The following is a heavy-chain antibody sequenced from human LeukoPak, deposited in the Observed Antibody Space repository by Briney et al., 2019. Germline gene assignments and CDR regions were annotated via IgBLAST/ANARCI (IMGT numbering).Heavy chain of an antibody. CDR3: ARKRRRGYYLNSAFDM. CDR1: DESFSTYY. CDR2: ISHRGTS. V-gene: IGHV4-34*01. Sequence: SETLSLTCDVNDESFSTYYWSWIRQSPGKGLEWIAEISHRGTSTYNPSLQSRVTVSVDAPKNHFSLRVKSVIAADTAIYYCARKRRRGYYLNSAFDMWGQGTMVTVSS. J-gene: IGHJ3*02. D-gene: IGHD3-3*01.